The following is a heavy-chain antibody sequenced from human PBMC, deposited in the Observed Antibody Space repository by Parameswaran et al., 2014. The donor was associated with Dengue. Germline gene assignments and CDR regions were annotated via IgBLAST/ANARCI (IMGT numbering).Heavy chain of an antibody. D-gene: IGHD3-22*01. V-gene: IGHV4-59*13. Sequence: ASETLSLTCTVSGGSISSYYWSWIRQPPGKGLEWIGYIYYSGSTNYNPSLKSRVTISVDTSKNQFSLKLSSVTAADTAVYYCARSPYYYDSSGYYRGPYFDYWGQGTLVTVSS. CDR1: GGSISSYY. CDR3: ARSPYYYDSSGYYRGPYFDY. J-gene: IGHJ4*02. CDR2: IYYSGST.